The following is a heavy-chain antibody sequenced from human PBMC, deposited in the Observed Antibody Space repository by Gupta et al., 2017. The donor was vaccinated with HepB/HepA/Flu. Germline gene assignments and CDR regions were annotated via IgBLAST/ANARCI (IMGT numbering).Heavy chain of an antibody. V-gene: IGHV3-11*01. CDR1: GFSFSDHY. Sequence: VQLVESGGSLVKPGGSVRLSCSASGFSFSDHYWNWVRQAPGKGLEWVSSISPGGSTIFYADSVKGRFTVSRDDAMNTLYLQVNSLRVEDTATYYCTTDPIYSSADYWGQGTQVTVSS. CDR2: ISPGGSTI. CDR3: TTDPIYSSADY. J-gene: IGHJ4*02. D-gene: IGHD5-18*01.